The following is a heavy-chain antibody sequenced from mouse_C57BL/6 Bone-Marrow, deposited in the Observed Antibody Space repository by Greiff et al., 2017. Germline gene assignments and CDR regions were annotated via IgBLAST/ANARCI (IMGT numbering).Heavy chain of an antibody. V-gene: IGHV1-81*01. J-gene: IGHJ3*01. CDR2: IYPRSGNT. D-gene: IGHD3-2*02. Sequence: QVQLKESGAELARPGASVKLSCKASGYTFTSYGICWVKQRTGQGLEWIGEIYPRSGNTYYNEKFKGKATLTADKSSSTAYMELRSLKSEDSAVYFCASTAQEGFAYWGQGTLVTVSA. CDR3: ASTAQEGFAY. CDR1: GYTFTSYG.